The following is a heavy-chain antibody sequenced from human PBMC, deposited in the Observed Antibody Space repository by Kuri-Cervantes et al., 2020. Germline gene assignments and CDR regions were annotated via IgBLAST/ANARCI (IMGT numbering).Heavy chain of an antibody. J-gene: IGHJ6*02. CDR1: GFTFSSYW. D-gene: IGHD3-10*01. V-gene: IGHV3-74*01. CDR3: ARRRNYYGSGLYQNDYGMDV. CDR2: INSDGSST. Sequence: GESLKISCAASGFTFSSYWMHWVRQAPGKGLVWVSRINSDGSSTSYADSVEGRFTISRDNAKNTLYLQMNSLRAEDTAVYYCARRRNYYGSGLYQNDYGMDVCGQRTTVTVSS.